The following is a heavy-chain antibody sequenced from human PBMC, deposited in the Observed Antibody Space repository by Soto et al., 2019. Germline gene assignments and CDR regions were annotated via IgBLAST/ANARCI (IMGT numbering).Heavy chain of an antibody. CDR3: TREIWGGPLDY. CDR1: GFTFSSYA. CDR2: ISGSGGSA. V-gene: IGHV3-23*01. J-gene: IGHJ4*02. Sequence: GGSLRLSCAASGFTFSSYAMSWVRQAPGKGLEWVSAISGSGGSAYYADSVKGRFTISRDNSKNTLYLQMNSLRAEDTAIYYCTREIWGGPLDYWGQGTLVTVSS. D-gene: IGHD3-16*01.